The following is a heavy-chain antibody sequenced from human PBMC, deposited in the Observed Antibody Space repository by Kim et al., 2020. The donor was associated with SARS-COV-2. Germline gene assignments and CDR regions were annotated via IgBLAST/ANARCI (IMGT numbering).Heavy chain of an antibody. J-gene: IGHJ5*02. V-gene: IGHV7-4-1*02. CDR3: ARENLGYCSGGSCYSVGWFDP. CDR2: INTNTGNP. D-gene: IGHD2-15*01. CDR1: GYTFTSYA. Sequence: ASVKVSCKASGYTFTSYAMNWVRQAPGQGLEWMGWINTNTGNPTYAQGFTGRFVFSLDTSVSTAYLQISSLKAEDTAVYYCARENLGYCSGGSCYSVGWFDPWGQGTLVTVSS.